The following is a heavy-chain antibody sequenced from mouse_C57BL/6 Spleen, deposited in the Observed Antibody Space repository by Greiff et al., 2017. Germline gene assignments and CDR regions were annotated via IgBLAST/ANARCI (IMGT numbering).Heavy chain of an antibody. CDR3: TREGGGYGPAYYFCG. J-gene: IGHJ2*01. D-gene: IGHD1-2*01. Sequence: QVQLQQSGAELVRPGASVTLSCKASGYTFTDYEMHWVKQTPVHGLEWIGAIDPETGGTAYNQKFKGKAILTADTSSSTAYMELRSLTSEDSAVYYCTREGGGYGPAYYFCGWGHSTTLTVSS. V-gene: IGHV1-15*01. CDR1: GYTFTDYE. CDR2: IDPETGGT.